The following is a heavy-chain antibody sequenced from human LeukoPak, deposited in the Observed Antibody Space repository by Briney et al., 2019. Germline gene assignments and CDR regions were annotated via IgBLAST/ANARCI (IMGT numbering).Heavy chain of an antibody. CDR3: ARYRIAAAGSVGAFDI. Sequence: GGSLRLSCAASGFTFSSYSMNWVRQAPGKGLEWVSYISSSSSYIYYADSVKGRFTISRDNAKNSLYLQMNSLRAEDTAVYYCARYRIAAAGSVGAFDIWGQGTMVTVSS. V-gene: IGHV3-21*01. J-gene: IGHJ3*02. CDR2: ISSSSSYI. D-gene: IGHD6-13*01. CDR1: GFTFSSYS.